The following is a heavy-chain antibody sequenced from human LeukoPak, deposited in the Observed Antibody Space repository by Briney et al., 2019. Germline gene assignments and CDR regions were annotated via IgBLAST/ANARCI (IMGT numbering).Heavy chain of an antibody. Sequence: PSGTLSLTCAASGGSISSSNWRCWVREPPGEGLGWASVVCGSGGRAYYADAVKRLITFCRDNSKNTLYLQMNSLRAEDTAVYYCAKRSTVSGTPGGYYYYGMDVWGRGTTVTVSS. V-gene: IGHV3-23*01. J-gene: IGHJ6*02. CDR2: VCGSGGRA. CDR1: GGSISSSN. CDR3: AKRSTVSGTPGGYYYYGMDV. D-gene: IGHD1-20*01.